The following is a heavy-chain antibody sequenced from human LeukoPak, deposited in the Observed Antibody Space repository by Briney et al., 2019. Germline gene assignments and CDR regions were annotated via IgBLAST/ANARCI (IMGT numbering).Heavy chain of an antibody. D-gene: IGHD1/OR15-1a*01. CDR1: GLTFSSSW. V-gene: IGHV3-7*03. CDR2: INPDGNKK. J-gene: IGHJ4*02. CDR3: AKQGFGC. Sequence: PGGSLRLSCAVSGLTFSSSWMDWVRQAPGKGLEWVASINPDGNKKYSADSVKGRFTISRDNSKNTMYLQMNGLRAEDTAVYYCAKQGFGCWGQGTLVTVSS.